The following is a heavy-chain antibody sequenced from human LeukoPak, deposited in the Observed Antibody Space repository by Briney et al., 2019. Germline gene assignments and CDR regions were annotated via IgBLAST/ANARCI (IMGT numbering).Heavy chain of an antibody. CDR1: GFTFSTYG. Sequence: GGSLRLSCTASGFTFSTYGMHWVRQAPGKGLQWVAVIWYDGSNKYYADSVKGRFTISRDNSKNTLYLQMNSLRAEDTAVYYCARPQGSGTYYDAFDIWGQGTMVTVSS. J-gene: IGHJ3*02. CDR2: IWYDGSNK. D-gene: IGHD3-10*01. CDR3: ARPQGSGTYYDAFDI. V-gene: IGHV3-33*01.